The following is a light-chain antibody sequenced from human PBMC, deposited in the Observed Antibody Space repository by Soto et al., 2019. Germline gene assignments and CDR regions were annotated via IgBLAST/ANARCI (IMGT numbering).Light chain of an antibody. V-gene: IGKV4-1*01. CDR1: QNVLYSSNNKNY. J-gene: IGKJ4*01. CDR3: QQYFSAPLT. CDR2: WAS. Sequence: MMMTHSPDSLAVYLGERATFNCKSSQNVLYSSNNKNYLAWYQHKPGQPPKLLIYWASTRESGVPDGFSGSGSGTDFTLTISSLQAEDVAVYYCQQYFSAPLTFGGGTKVDIK.